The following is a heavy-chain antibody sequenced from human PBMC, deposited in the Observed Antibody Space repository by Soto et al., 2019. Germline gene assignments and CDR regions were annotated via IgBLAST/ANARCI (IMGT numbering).Heavy chain of an antibody. CDR3: SLVDLTRYFTMDG. CDR2: IYYSKIT. V-gene: IGHV4-30-4*01. D-gene: IGHD1-26*01. CDR1: GGSISNADFY. Sequence: SETLSLTCTVSGGSISNADFYWSWIRQPPGKGLEWIGYIYYSKITFYSPSLKGRVFISIDTSKNQFSLKLSSVTAADTAVYYCSLVDLTRYFTMDGWGQGTTVTLFS. J-gene: IGHJ6*02.